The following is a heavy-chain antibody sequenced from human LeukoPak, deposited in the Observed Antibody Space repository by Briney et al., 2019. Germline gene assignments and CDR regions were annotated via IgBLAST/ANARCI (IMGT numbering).Heavy chain of an antibody. D-gene: IGHD3-16*01. V-gene: IGHV3-48*04. CDR3: AKEDRRGRPFDY. J-gene: IGHJ4*02. CDR2: ISGSGSTI. Sequence: GGSLRLSCAASGFTFSGYAMSWVRQAPGKGLEWVSYISGSGSTIDYADSAKGRFTISRDNAKNSLYLQMNSLRAEDTALYYCAKEDRRGRPFDYWGQGTLVTVSS. CDR1: GFTFSGYA.